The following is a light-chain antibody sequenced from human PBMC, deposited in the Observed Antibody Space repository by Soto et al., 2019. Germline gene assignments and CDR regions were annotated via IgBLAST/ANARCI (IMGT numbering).Light chain of an antibody. CDR3: SSYTSSSTLGV. V-gene: IGLV2-14*01. Sequence: QSVLTQPASVSGSPGQSSTLSCTGTSSDVGGYNYVSWYQQHPGKAPKLMIYDVSNRPSGVSNRFSGSKSGNTASLTISGLQAEDEADYYCSSYTSSSTLGVFGTGTKVTVL. CDR1: SSDVGGYNY. J-gene: IGLJ1*01. CDR2: DVS.